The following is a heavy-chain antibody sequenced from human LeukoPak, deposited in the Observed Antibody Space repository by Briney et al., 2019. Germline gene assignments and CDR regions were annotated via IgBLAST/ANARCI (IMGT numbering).Heavy chain of an antibody. V-gene: IGHV3-30-3*01. J-gene: IGHJ4*02. CDR1: GFIFSSYA. D-gene: IGHD3-22*01. CDR3: ARAAWDYYDSSGYYYDY. CDR2: ISYDGSNK. Sequence: GGSLRLSCAASGFIFSSYAMHWVRQAPGKGLEWVAVISYDGSNKYYADSVKGRFTISRDNSKNTLYLQMNSLRAEDTAVYYCARAAWDYYDSSGYYYDYWGQGTLITVSS.